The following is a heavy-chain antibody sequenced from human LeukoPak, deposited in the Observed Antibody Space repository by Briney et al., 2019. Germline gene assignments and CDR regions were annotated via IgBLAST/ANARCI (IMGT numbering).Heavy chain of an antibody. V-gene: IGHV3-23*01. D-gene: IGHD6-13*01. J-gene: IGHJ1*01. CDR3: AKGDDIAAAGTLHFDH. CDR2: VSGSGDSI. Sequence: GGSLRLSCAASGFTFSTYAMSWVRQTPGKGLEWVSAVSGSGDSIYYADSVKGRFTISRDNSKNTLYLHMNSLRAEDTAIYYCAKGDDIAAAGTLHFDHWGQGTLVTVSS. CDR1: GFTFSTYA.